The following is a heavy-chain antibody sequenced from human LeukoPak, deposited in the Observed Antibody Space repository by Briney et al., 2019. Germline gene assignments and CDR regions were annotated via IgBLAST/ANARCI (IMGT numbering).Heavy chain of an antibody. V-gene: IGHV4-34*01. CDR3: ARDQSSWFDP. CDR2: IYESGST. D-gene: IGHD2-2*01. J-gene: IGHJ5*02. Sequence: SETLSLTCAVYGGSFSGYYWSWVRQPPGKGLEWIGEIYESGSTNYNPSLKSRVTISVDKSKNQFSLKLSSVTAADTAVYYCARDQSSWFDPWGQGTLVTVSS. CDR1: GGSFSGYY.